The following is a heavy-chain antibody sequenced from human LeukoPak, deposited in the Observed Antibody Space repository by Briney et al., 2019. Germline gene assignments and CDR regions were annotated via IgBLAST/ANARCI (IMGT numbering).Heavy chain of an antibody. J-gene: IGHJ6*02. V-gene: IGHV4-34*01. CDR2: INHSGST. D-gene: IGHD6-13*01. CDR3: ARGRSSSWYYYYYGMDV. Sequence: SETLSLTCAVYGGSFSGYYWSWIRQPPGKGLEWIGEINHSGSTNYNPSLKSRVTISVDTSKNQFSLKLSSVTAADTAVYYCARGRSSSWYYYYYGMDVWGQGTTVTVSS. CDR1: GGSFSGYY.